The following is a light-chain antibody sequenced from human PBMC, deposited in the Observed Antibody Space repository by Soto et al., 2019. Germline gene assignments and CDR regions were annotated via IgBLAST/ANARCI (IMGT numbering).Light chain of an antibody. CDR3: IVYVGSTIDIL. J-gene: IGLJ3*02. Sequence: QSVLTQPASLSGSPGQSITISCTGSSGDVGSYDLVSWYQQHPGKAPKLMIYEVTKRPSGVSNRFSGSKSGNTASLTISGRHAEDEAEYYCIVYVGSTIDILCGGGTKLAV. CDR2: EVT. V-gene: IGLV2-23*02. CDR1: SGDVGSYDL.